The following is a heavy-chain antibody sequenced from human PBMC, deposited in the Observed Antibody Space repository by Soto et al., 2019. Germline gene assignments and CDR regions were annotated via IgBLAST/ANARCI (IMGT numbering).Heavy chain of an antibody. CDR1: GFTFSDYY. Sequence: PGGSLRPSCAASGFTFSDYYMSWIRQSPGKGLEWISYISSDSTYANHADSVEGRFTISRDNARNSLSLQMNSLRVEDTAVYYCTRVSRDGYNYVNFWGQGTLVTVSS. D-gene: IGHD5-12*01. CDR2: ISSDSTYA. V-gene: IGHV3-11*06. CDR3: TRVSRDGYNYVNF. J-gene: IGHJ4*02.